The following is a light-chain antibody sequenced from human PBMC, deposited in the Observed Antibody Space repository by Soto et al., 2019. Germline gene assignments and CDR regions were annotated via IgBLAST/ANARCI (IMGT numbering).Light chain of an antibody. Sequence: DIQMTQSPSSLSSSVGDRVTITCRASQSISSYLNWYQQKQGKAPKLLIYAASSLQSGVPSRFIGSGSGTDFTLTISSLQPEDFATYYCQQSYSTPQMTFGQGTKVEIK. CDR1: QSISSY. V-gene: IGKV1-39*01. J-gene: IGKJ1*01. CDR2: AAS. CDR3: QQSYSTPQMT.